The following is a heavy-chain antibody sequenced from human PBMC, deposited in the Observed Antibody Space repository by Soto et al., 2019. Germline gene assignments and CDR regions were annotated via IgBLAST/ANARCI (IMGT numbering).Heavy chain of an antibody. CDR2: INAGNGNT. V-gene: IGHV1-3*01. J-gene: IGHJ3*02. Sequence: GASVKVSCKASGYTFTSYAMHWVRQAPGQRLEWMGWINAGNGNTKYSQKFQGRVTITRDTSASTAYMELSSLRSEDTAVYYCAREKRITMVRGVIMPFDIWGQGTMVTVS. CDR3: AREKRITMVRGVIMPFDI. D-gene: IGHD3-10*01. CDR1: GYTFTSYA.